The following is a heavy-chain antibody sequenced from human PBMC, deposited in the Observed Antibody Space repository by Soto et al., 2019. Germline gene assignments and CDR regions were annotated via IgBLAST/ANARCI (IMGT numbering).Heavy chain of an antibody. V-gene: IGHV4-31*03. CDR3: ARGRAPLYYGSGSYDY. CDR1: GGSISSGGYY. J-gene: IGHJ4*02. D-gene: IGHD3-10*01. CDR2: IYYSGST. Sequence: QVQLQESGPGLVKPSQTLSLTCTVSGGSISSGGYYWSWIRQHPGKGLEWIGYIYYSGSTYYNPYLKSRVTISVDTSKNQFSLKLSSVTAADTAVYYCARGRAPLYYGSGSYDYWGQGTLVTVSS.